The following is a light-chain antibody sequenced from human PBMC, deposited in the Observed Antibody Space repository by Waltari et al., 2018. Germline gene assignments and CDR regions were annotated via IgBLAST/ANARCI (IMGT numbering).Light chain of an antibody. CDR2: WAS. Sequence: IVMTQTPDSLAVSLGQRGTINCRSSQNLLYNSDNKNYLAWFQQKPGTPPKLLIYWASTRESGVPGRFSGSGSGTEFTLTISSLQAADVAVYYCQQCYSTPYTFGQGTKLEIK. CDR3: QQCYSTPYT. J-gene: IGKJ2*01. CDR1: QNLLYNSDNKNY. V-gene: IGKV4-1*01.